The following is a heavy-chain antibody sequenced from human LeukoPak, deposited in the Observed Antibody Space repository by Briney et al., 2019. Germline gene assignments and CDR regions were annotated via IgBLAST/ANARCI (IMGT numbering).Heavy chain of an antibody. CDR2: MYTSGST. Sequence: PSETLSLTCAVYGGTFSGYYWTWIRQPPGKGLEWIGRMYTSGSTNYNPSLKGRATISLDTSKNQFSLKLSSVTAADTAVYYCAREGLAMVRGVIPKEAWGWFDPWGQGTLVTVSS. V-gene: IGHV4-4*08. CDR1: GGTFSGYY. J-gene: IGHJ5*02. CDR3: AREGLAMVRGVIPKEAWGWFDP. D-gene: IGHD3-10*01.